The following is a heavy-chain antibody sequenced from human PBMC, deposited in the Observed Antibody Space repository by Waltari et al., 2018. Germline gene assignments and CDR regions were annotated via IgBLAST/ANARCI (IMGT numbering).Heavy chain of an antibody. CDR2: INHSGST. CDR1: GGSFSGYY. Sequence: QVQLQQWGAGLLKPSETLSLTCAVYGGSFSGYYWSWIRQPPGKGLEWIGEINHSGSTNSNPPLKSRVTISVATPKNQFSLKLSSVTAADTAVYYCGREGWGVRGPFDYWGQGTLVTVSS. D-gene: IGHD3-10*01. V-gene: IGHV4-34*01. J-gene: IGHJ4*02. CDR3: GREGWGVRGPFDY.